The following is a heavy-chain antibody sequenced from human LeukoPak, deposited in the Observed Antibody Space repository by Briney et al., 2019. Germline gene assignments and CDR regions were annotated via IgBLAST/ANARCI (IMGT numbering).Heavy chain of an antibody. CDR3: ARVRTYYYDSSGYPYGMDV. D-gene: IGHD3-22*01. J-gene: IGHJ6*02. CDR2: ISSSSSTI. V-gene: IGHV3-48*01. CDR1: GFTFSSYS. Sequence: GGSLRLSCAASGFTFSSYSMNWVRQAPGKGLEWVSYISSSSSTIYYADSVKGRFTISRENAKNSLYLQMNSLRAEDTAVYYCARVRTYYYDSSGYPYGMDVWGQGTTVTVSS.